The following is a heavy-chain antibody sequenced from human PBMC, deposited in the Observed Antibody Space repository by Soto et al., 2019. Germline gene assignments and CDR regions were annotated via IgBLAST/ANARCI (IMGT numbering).Heavy chain of an antibody. J-gene: IGHJ3*02. CDR2: VSGSSAGNT. D-gene: IGHD6-19*01. CDR3: AKGYSTGWYDAFDI. Sequence: EVQLLESGGGLVQPGGSLRLSCATSGFTFSSYAMSWVRQAPGKGLEWVSTVSGSSAGNTYYADSVRGRFTISRDNSKHTVSLEMNSLRAEDTAVYYCAKGYSTGWYDAFDIWGQGTMVTVST. CDR1: GFTFSSYA. V-gene: IGHV3-23*01.